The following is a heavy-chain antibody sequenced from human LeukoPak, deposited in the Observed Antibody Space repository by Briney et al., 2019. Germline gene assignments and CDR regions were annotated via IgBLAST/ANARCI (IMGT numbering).Heavy chain of an antibody. V-gene: IGHV3-33*01. J-gene: IGHJ1*01. Sequence: GGSLRLSCAASGFSFRTYSMHWVRQAPGKGLEWVAVAYGDGSDKYYIDSVKGRFTISKDISKNTLYVQMNSLRAEDTAVYYCATGGNYYYTHWGQGTLVTVSS. CDR2: AYGDGSDK. CDR1: GFSFRTYS. D-gene: IGHD3-16*01. CDR3: ATGGNYYYTH.